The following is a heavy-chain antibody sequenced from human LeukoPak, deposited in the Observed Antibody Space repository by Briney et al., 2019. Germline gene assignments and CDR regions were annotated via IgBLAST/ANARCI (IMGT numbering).Heavy chain of an antibody. CDR2: ISGGGNT. CDR1: GFTFSSYD. Sequence: GGSLRLSCAASGFTFSSYDMSWVRQAPGKGLEWVSGISGGGNTFYSDAVKGRFTISGDSSKNTLFLEMNSLRANDTAVYYCGRDGWEIRLATGYWGQGTLVTVSS. CDR3: GRDGWEIRLATGY. V-gene: IGHV3-23*01. J-gene: IGHJ4*02. D-gene: IGHD1-26*01.